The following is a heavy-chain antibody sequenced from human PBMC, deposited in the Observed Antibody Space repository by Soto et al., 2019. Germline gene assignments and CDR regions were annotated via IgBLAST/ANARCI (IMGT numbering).Heavy chain of an antibody. V-gene: IGHV3-9*01. Sequence: EVQLVESGGGLVQPGRSLRLSCAGSGFTFDDYAMHWVRQVPGKGLEWVSGINWNSGSIGYADSVKGRFAISRDNAKNSLHLQMNSLRAEDTAFYSCVKAESINWYSGYFRHWGQGTPVTVTS. CDR2: INWNSGSI. CDR1: GFTFDDYA. J-gene: IGHJ1*01. D-gene: IGHD6-13*01. CDR3: VKAESINWYSGYFRH.